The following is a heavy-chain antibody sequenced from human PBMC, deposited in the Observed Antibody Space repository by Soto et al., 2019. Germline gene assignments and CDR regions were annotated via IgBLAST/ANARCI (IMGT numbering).Heavy chain of an antibody. CDR1: GYRFTTFY. J-gene: IGHJ4*02. V-gene: IGHV1-2*06. CDR3: ARDGNFAFRGYSFGFDF. D-gene: IGHD5-12*01. Sequence: QVQLVQSGAEVKKPGASVRVSCKASGYRFTTFYIHWVRQAPGQGLEWMGRMNLDTGGTTYAQKFQGRVTMTRDTSISTVYMDVTNLKSDYTAIYYCARDGNFAFRGYSFGFDFWGQGTLVTVSS. CDR2: MNLDTGGT.